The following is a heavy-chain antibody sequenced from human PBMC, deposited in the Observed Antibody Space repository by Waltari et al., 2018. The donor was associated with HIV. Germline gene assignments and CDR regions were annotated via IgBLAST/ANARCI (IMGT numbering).Heavy chain of an antibody. Sequence: QVQLVQSGAEVKKPAASVKVSCQASGYTFPGYYPPWVRQAPGQGLEWMGWINPNSGGTNYAQKFQGRVTMTRDTSISTAYMQLSRLRSDDTAVFYCARAYVRGWELLTGFDYWGQGTRVTVSS. J-gene: IGHJ4*02. CDR2: INPNSGGT. CDR3: ARAYVRGWELLTGFDY. D-gene: IGHD1-26*01. CDR1: GYTFPGYY. V-gene: IGHV1-2*02.